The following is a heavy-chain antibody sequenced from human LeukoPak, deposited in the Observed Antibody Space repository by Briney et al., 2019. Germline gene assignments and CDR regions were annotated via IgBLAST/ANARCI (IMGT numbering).Heavy chain of an antibody. Sequence: GGSLRLSCAASGFTFSSYWMHWVRQAPGKGLVWVSRINSGGSSTSYADSVKGRFTISRDNAKNTLYLQMNSLRAEDTAVYYCARDSSSWYVGPFDPWGQGTLVTVSS. CDR1: GFTFSSYW. V-gene: IGHV3-74*01. CDR2: INSGGSST. D-gene: IGHD6-13*01. J-gene: IGHJ5*02. CDR3: ARDSSSWYVGPFDP.